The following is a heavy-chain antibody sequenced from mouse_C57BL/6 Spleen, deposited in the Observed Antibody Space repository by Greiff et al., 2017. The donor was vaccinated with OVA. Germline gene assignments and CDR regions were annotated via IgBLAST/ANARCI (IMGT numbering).Heavy chain of an antibody. J-gene: IGHJ3*01. CDR1: GYTFTSYW. Sequence: VQLQQPGAELVKPGASVKLSCKASGYTFTSYWMHWVKQRPGQGLEWIGMIHPNSGSTNYNEKFKSKATLTVDKSSSTAYMQLSSLTSEDSAVYYCARGGTGSSYEFAYWGQGTLVTVSA. V-gene: IGHV1-64*01. D-gene: IGHD1-1*01. CDR2: IHPNSGST. CDR3: ARGGTGSSYEFAY.